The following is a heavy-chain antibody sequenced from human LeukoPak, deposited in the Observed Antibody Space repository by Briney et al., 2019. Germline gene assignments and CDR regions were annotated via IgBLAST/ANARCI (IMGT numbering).Heavy chain of an antibody. CDR2: ISAQNGNT. CDR3: ARRSIGGYGFDY. V-gene: IGHV1-18*01. J-gene: IGHJ4*02. CDR1: GYMFTSHG. D-gene: IGHD6-25*01. Sequence: ASVNVSCKSSGYMFTSHGIHWLRQAPGQGLEWMGWISAQNGNTNYMQQFLGRVTMTRDTSASTVYMELRSLKSDDTAVYYCARRSIGGYGFDYWGKGPPVPFAS.